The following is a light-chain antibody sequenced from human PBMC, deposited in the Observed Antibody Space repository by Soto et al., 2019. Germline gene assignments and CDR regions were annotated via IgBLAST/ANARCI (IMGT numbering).Light chain of an antibody. CDR3: YSYAGSSL. J-gene: IGLJ2*01. V-gene: IGLV2-23*02. CDR2: EVN. CDR1: ISDVGSYNL. Sequence: QSALTQPASVSGSPGQSITISCTGTISDVGSYNLVSWYQQHPDKAPKLMIYEVNKRPSGVSNRFSGSKSGNTASLTISGLQAEDEADYYCYSYAGSSLFGGGTKLTVL.